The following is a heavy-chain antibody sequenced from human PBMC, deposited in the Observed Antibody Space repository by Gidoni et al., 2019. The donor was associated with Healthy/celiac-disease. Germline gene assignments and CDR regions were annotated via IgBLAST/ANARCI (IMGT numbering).Heavy chain of an antibody. CDR3: ASGDYGGIYYYDGMDV. D-gene: IGHD4-17*01. J-gene: IGHJ6*02. CDR1: AGTFSSDA. Sequence: QVQLVQPGAEAKKPGSSVTVPCTASAGTFSSDAIRWVRQRPGQGLEWMGGTTPSFDTANYAQKCQGRVTITADESTSTAYMELSSLRSEDTAVYYCASGDYGGIYYYDGMDVWGHGTTVTVSS. CDR2: TTPSFDTA. V-gene: IGHV1-69*01.